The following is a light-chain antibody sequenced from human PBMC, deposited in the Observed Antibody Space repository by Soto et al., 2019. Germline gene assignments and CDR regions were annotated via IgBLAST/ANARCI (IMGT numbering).Light chain of an antibody. CDR3: QQYNNWPQT. Sequence: EIVLTQSPGTLSLSPGERATLSCRASQTVSRNNLVWYQQKPGQAPRLLIYGASTRATGIPARFTGSGSGAEFTLSISSLQSEDFGIYYCQQYNNWPQTFGQGTKVDIK. V-gene: IGKV3-15*01. CDR1: QTVSRNN. CDR2: GAS. J-gene: IGKJ1*01.